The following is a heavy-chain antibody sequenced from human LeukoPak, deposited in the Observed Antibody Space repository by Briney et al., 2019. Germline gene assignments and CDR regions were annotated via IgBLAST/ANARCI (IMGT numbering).Heavy chain of an antibody. CDR3: AKASVYGPWAYFDY. V-gene: IGHV3-23*01. Sequence: GGSLRLSCVASGFTFSSYAMSWVRQAPGKGLEWVSAISGSGGSTYYADSVKGRFTISRDNSKNTLYLQMNSLRAEDTAVYYCAKASVYGPWAYFDYWGQGTLVTVSS. CDR2: ISGSGGST. D-gene: IGHD2/OR15-2a*01. CDR1: GFTFSSYA. J-gene: IGHJ4*02.